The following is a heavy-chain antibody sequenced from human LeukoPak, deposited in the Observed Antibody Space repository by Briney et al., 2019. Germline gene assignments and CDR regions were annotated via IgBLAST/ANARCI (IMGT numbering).Heavy chain of an antibody. V-gene: IGHV1-8*03. J-gene: IGHJ4*02. Sequence: ASVKVSCKASGYTFTSYDINWVRQATGQGLEWMGWMNPNSGNTGYARKFQGRVTITRNTSISTAYMELSSLRSEDTAVYYCARVYGGYSGYDSIGDWGQGTLVTVSS. CDR3: ARVYGGYSGYDSIGD. D-gene: IGHD5-12*01. CDR2: MNPNSGNT. CDR1: GYTFTSYD.